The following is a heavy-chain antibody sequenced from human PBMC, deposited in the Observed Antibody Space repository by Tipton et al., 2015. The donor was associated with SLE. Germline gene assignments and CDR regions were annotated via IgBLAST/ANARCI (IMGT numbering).Heavy chain of an antibody. J-gene: IGHJ4*02. CDR2: IYHSGST. CDR1: GYSISSGFY. V-gene: IGHV4-38-2*02. Sequence: TLSLTCTVPGYSISSGFYWGWIRQPPGKGLEWIGNIYHSGSTFYNPSLKSRVTISVDTSKNQFSLKLRSVTAADTAVYYCARALQDYFDYWGQGTLVTVSS. CDR3: ARALQDYFDY.